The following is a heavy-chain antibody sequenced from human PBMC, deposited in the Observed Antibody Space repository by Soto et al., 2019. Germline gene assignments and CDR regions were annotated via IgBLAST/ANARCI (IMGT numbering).Heavy chain of an antibody. V-gene: IGHV3-33*01. CDR1: GFTFSNYG. J-gene: IGHJ3*02. CDR3: ARYIGGHTSRWTDAFDI. D-gene: IGHD6-13*01. Sequence: QVQLVESGGGVVQPGRSLRLSCAASGFTFSNYGMHWVRQAPGKGLEWVAVIWYDGSNTYFADSVKGRFAISMVNYKNTLFLQMNCFRAEDTAVYYCARYIGGHTSRWTDAFDIWGQGTMVTVSS. CDR2: IWYDGSNT.